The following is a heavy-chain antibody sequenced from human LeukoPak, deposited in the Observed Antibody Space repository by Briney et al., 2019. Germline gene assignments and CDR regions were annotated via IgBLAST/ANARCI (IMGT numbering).Heavy chain of an antibody. V-gene: IGHV3-23*01. CDR2: ISGSGGNT. D-gene: IGHD4-23*01. CDR1: GFTFSNYA. Sequence: GGSLRLSCAASGFTFSNYAMNWVRQSPEKGLEWVSGISGSGGNTYYADSVKGRFTISRDNAKNSLYLQMNSLRAEDTAVYYCARVIFPQTTVVTLYYFDYWGQGTLVTVSS. J-gene: IGHJ4*02. CDR3: ARVIFPQTTVVTLYYFDY.